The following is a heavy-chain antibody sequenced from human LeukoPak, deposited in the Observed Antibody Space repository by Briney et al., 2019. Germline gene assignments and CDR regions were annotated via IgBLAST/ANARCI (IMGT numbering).Heavy chain of an antibody. CDR2: IKRDGGET. J-gene: IGHJ4*02. D-gene: IGHD5-12*01. CDR1: GFTLSSYY. V-gene: IGHV3-7*01. CDR3: ARDLNARSSYELGY. Sequence: PGGSLRLSCAASGFTLSSYYMSWVRQAPGKGLEWVANIKRDGGETYYLDSVKGRFTISRDNAKNSLYLQISTLRAEDTAVYYCARDLNARSSYELGYWGQGTLVTVSS.